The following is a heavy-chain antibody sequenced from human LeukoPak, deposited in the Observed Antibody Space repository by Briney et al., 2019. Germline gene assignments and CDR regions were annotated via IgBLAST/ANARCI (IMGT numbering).Heavy chain of an antibody. V-gene: IGHV4-59*08. CDR3: ARRSPNHLWAFFDY. J-gene: IGHJ4*02. CDR1: GGSISSYY. CDR2: IYYSGST. D-gene: IGHD1-14*01. Sequence: PSETLSLTCTVSGGSISSYYWSWIRQPPGKGLEWIGYIYYSGSTNYNPSLKSRVTISVDTSKNQFSLKLSSVTAADTAVHYCARRSPNHLWAFFDYWGQGTLVTVSS.